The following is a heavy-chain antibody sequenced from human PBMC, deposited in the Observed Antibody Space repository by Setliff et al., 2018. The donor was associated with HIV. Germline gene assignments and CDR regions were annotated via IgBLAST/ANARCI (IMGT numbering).Heavy chain of an antibody. CDR3: ARVSITYWYSIPRDYYYYMDV. J-gene: IGHJ6*03. V-gene: IGHV4-34*01. CDR2: INHRGST. Sequence: SETLSLTCTVSGGSISSYYWSWIRQSPGKGLEWIGEINHRGSTNYNPSLKSRVTISVDTSKNQFSLKLSSVTAADTAVYYCARVSITYWYSIPRDYYYYMDVWGEGTTVTVSS. CDR1: GGSISSYY. D-gene: IGHD2-8*02.